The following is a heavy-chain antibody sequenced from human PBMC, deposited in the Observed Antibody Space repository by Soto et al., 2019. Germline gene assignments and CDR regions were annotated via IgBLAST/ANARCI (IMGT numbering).Heavy chain of an antibody. CDR1: GGSVSSGSYY. D-gene: IGHD3-9*01. V-gene: IGHV4-61*01. Sequence: PSETLSLTCTVSGGSVSSGSYYWSWIRQPPGKGLEWIGYIYYSGSTIYNPSLKSRVTISVDTSKNQFSLKLSSVTAADTAVYYCARGREEYYDILTGYLIDYWGQGTLVTVSS. CDR2: IYYSGST. J-gene: IGHJ4*02. CDR3: ARGREEYYDILTGYLIDY.